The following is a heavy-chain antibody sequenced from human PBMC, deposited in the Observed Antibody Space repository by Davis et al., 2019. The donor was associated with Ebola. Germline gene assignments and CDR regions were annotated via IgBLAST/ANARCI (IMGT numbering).Heavy chain of an antibody. V-gene: IGHV4-30-4*01. Sequence: PSETLSLTCTVSDGSTSSNDFFWTWIRQPPGKGLEWIGSFFYSGSTYANPSLKSRVTISVDTSKNHFSLKLSSVTAADTAVYYCARGGLLWFGDLFHHYYGMDVWGPGTTVTVSS. CDR2: FFYSGST. J-gene: IGHJ6*02. CDR1: DGSTSSNDFF. D-gene: IGHD3-10*01. CDR3: ARGGLLWFGDLFHHYYGMDV.